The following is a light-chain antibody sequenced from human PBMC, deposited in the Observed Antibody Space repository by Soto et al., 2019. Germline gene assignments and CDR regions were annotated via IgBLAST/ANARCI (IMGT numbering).Light chain of an antibody. CDR3: QQYGSSPQFT. J-gene: IGKJ3*01. V-gene: IGKV3-20*01. CDR2: GAS. CDR1: QSISTRY. Sequence: EVVLTQFPDTLSLSPGERATLSCRASQSISTRYLAWYQQKPGQAPRLLIYGASSRATGIPDRFSGSGSGTDFTLTISRLEPEDFAVYYCQQYGSSPQFTFGPGTKVDIK.